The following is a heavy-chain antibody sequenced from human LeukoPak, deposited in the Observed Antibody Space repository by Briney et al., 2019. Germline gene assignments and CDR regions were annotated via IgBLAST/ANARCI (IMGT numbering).Heavy chain of an antibody. Sequence: SETLSLTCTVSGYSMSSGYYWGWIRQPPGKGLQWIGSIFHSGNSYYNPSLKSRVTISVDTSKNQFSLNLYSVTAADTAVYFCSRLQWFGDLGNYWGQGTLVTVSS. V-gene: IGHV4-38-2*02. CDR1: GYSMSSGYY. J-gene: IGHJ4*02. CDR3: SRLQWFGDLGNY. D-gene: IGHD3-10*01. CDR2: IFHSGNS.